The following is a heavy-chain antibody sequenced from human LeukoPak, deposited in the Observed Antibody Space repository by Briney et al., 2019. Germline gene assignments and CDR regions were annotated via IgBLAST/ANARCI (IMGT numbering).Heavy chain of an antibody. Sequence: SETLSLTCAVSGGSISSNNWWSWVRQPPGKGLERIGEIYHSGSTNYNPSLKSRVTISVDKSKKQFSLKLSSVTAADTAVYYCASEYYYGSGSYFRPYYFDYWGQGTLVTVSS. V-gene: IGHV4-4*02. CDR3: ASEYYYGSGSYFRPYYFDY. J-gene: IGHJ4*02. D-gene: IGHD3-10*01. CDR1: GGSISSNNW. CDR2: IYHSGST.